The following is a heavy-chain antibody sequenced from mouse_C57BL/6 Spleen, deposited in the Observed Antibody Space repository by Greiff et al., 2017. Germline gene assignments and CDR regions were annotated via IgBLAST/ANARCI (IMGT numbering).Heavy chain of an antibody. CDR3: ARSSTVVEYYFDD. Sequence: QVQLQQSGAELVRPGTSVKMSCKASGYTFTNYWIGWAKQRPGHGLEWIGDIYPGGGYTNYNEKFKGKATLTADKSSSTAYMQFSSLTSEDSAIYYCARSSTVVEYYFDDWGQGTTLTVSS. J-gene: IGHJ2*01. CDR2: IYPGGGYT. V-gene: IGHV1-63*01. D-gene: IGHD1-1*01. CDR1: GYTFTNYW.